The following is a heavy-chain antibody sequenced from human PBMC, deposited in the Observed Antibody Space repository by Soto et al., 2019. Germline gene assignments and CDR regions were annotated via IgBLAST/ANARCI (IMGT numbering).Heavy chain of an antibody. CDR3: ANSPHYDILTGTLDY. V-gene: IGHV3-9*01. J-gene: IGHJ4*02. Sequence: EVQLVESGGGLVQPGRSLRLSCAASGFTFDDYAMHWVRQAPGKGLEWVSGISWNSGSIGYADSVKGRFTISRDNAKNSLYLQINSLRAEDTALYYCANSPHYDILTGTLDYWGQGTLVTVSS. CDR1: GFTFDDYA. CDR2: ISWNSGSI. D-gene: IGHD3-9*01.